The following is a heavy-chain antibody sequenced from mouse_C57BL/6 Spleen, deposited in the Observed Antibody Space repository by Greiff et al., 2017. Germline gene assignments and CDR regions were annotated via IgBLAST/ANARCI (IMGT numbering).Heavy chain of an antibody. J-gene: IGHJ2*01. CDR1: GYTFTSYW. D-gene: IGHD1-1*01. Sequence: QVQLKQPGAELVKPGASVKLSCKASGYTFTSYWMHWVKQRPGQGLEWIGMIHPNSGSTNYNEKFKSKATLTVDKSSSTAYMQLSSLTSEDSAVYYCARRSVVAEGWDYWGQGTTLTVSS. CDR2: IHPNSGST. V-gene: IGHV1-64*01. CDR3: ARRSVVAEGWDY.